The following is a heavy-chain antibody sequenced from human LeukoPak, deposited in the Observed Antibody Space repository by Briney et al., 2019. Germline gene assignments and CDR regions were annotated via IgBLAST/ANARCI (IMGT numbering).Heavy chain of an antibody. CDR1: GFTFDDYG. Sequence: GGSDRLSCAASGFTFDDYGMNWVRQAPGKGLEWVSGITWSGGSTGYTDSVKGRFTISRDNAKNSLYLQMNSLRAEDTALYYCARDLLRFGELWEIWFDPWGQETVVPLFS. D-gene: IGHD3-10*01. CDR2: ITWSGGST. V-gene: IGHV3-20*04. CDR3: ARDLLRFGELWEIWFDP. J-gene: IGHJ5*02.